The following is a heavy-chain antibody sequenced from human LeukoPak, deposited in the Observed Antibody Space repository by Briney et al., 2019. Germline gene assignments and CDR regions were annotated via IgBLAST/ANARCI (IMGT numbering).Heavy chain of an antibody. D-gene: IGHD6-19*01. V-gene: IGHV3-21*01. Sequence: GGSLRLSCAASGFTFSSYSMNWVRQAPGKGLEWVSSISSSSSYIYYADSVKGRFTISRDNARNSLYLQMNSLRAEDTAVYYCASPRAVAGTAFDYWGQGTLVTVSS. CDR3: ASPRAVAGTAFDY. CDR1: GFTFSSYS. CDR2: ISSSSSYI. J-gene: IGHJ4*02.